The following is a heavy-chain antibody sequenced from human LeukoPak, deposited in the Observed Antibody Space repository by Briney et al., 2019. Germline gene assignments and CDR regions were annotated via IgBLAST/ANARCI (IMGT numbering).Heavy chain of an antibody. CDR2: IYYSGST. V-gene: IGHV4-31*03. CDR1: GGSINSGGYY. D-gene: IGHD6-6*01. J-gene: IGHJ4*02. CDR3: ARAYSSSFDY. Sequence: PSETLSLTCTVSGGSINSGGYYWSWIRQHPGKGLEWIGYIYYSGSTYYNPSLNSRGTISVDTSKNQFSLKLRSVTAADTAVYYCARAYSSSFDYWGQGTLVTVSS.